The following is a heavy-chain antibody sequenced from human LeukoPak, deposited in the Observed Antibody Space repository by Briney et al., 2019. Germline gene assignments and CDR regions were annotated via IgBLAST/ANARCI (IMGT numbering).Heavy chain of an antibody. V-gene: IGHV4-4*07. CDR3: ARGGKATVVTM. CDR2: IYSSGST. J-gene: IGHJ4*02. CDR1: GGSINSYY. D-gene: IGHD4-23*01. Sequence: SETLSLTCTVSGGSINSYYWSWIRQPAGKGLEWIGRIYSSGSTNYNPSLKSLVSMSVDTSKNQFSLKLTSVTAADTALYYCARGGKATVVTMWGQGILVTVSS.